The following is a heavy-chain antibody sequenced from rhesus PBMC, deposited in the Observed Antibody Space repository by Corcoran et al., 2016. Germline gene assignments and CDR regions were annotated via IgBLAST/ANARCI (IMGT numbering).Heavy chain of an antibody. J-gene: IGHJ5-2*02. V-gene: IGHV4-173*01. CDR1: GGSISSNW. D-gene: IGHD6-31*01. Sequence: QLQLQESGPGLVKPSETLSLTCAVSGGSISSNWWSWLRQPPGKGLEWIGRISGSGGSTSYNPSLKSRVTISTDTSKNQFSLKLSSVTAADTAVYYCARTSSSGWYLNSLDVWGRGVLVTVSS. CDR3: ARTSSSGWYLNSLDV. CDR2: ISGSGGST.